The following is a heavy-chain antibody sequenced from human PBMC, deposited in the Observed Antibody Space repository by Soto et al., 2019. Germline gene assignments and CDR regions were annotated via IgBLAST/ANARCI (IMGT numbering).Heavy chain of an antibody. CDR2: IYYSGST. CDR1: GDSISSYY. J-gene: IGHJ5*02. V-gene: IGHV4-59*01. D-gene: IGHD5-12*01. Sequence: QVQLQESGPRLVKTSETLSLTCTVSGDSISSYYWSWIRQPPGKGLEWIGYIYYSGSTNYNPSLKSRVTISVDTPKHPFSLKLTSVTAADKAVYYCARGVATIGPWGQGTLVTVSS. CDR3: ARGVATIGP.